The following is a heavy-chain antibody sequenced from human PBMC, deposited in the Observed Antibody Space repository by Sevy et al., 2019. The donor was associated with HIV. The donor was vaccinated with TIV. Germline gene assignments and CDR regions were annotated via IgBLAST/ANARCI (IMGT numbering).Heavy chain of an antibody. Sequence: SETLSLTCSVSGDSVTTYYWSWIRQPPGKGLEGFGNVFNSGGTKYNPSLRSRVTISVDTSNNQFSLRLSSVTAADTAVYYCARSLSIRAVFDYWGQGTLLTVSS. D-gene: IGHD3-10*01. V-gene: IGHV4-59*02. CDR3: ARSLSIRAVFDY. J-gene: IGHJ4*02. CDR2: VFNSGGT. CDR1: GDSVTTYY.